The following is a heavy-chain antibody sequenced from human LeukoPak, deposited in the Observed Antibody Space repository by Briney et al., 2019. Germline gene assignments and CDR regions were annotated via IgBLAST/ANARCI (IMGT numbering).Heavy chain of an antibody. D-gene: IGHD3-16*02. Sequence: SETLSLTCAVSGGSISSRSWWSWVRQAPGKGLEWIGEISHSENTNYNPSLKNRVTTSIDKSNNQFYLNLTSVTAADTAVYYCARSDYIWGSYRVYDYWGQGTLVTVSS. CDR1: GGSISSRSW. V-gene: IGHV4-4*02. J-gene: IGHJ4*02. CDR3: ARSDYIWGSYRVYDY. CDR2: ISHSENT.